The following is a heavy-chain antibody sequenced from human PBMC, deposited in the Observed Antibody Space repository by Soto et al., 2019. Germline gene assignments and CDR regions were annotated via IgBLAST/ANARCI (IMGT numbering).Heavy chain of an antibody. J-gene: IGHJ4*02. CDR2: INHSGST. CDR3: ARGGIGMVRGALDFDY. D-gene: IGHD3-10*01. Sequence: SETLSLTCAVYGGSFSGYYWSWIRQPPGKGLEWIGEINHSGSTNYNPSLKSRVTISVDKSKNQFSLKLSSVTAADTTVYYCARGGIGMVRGALDFDYWGQGTLVTVSS. V-gene: IGHV4-34*01. CDR1: GGSFSGYY.